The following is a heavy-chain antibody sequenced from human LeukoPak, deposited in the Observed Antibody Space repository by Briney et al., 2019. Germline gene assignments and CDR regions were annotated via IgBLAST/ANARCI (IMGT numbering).Heavy chain of an antibody. D-gene: IGHD3-3*01. CDR3: AKAIFGVVIIGCFDY. CDR1: GFTFDDYA. J-gene: IGHJ4*02. Sequence: SLRLSCAASGFTFDDYAMHWVRQAPGKGLEWVSGISWNSGSIGYADSVKGRFTISRDNAKNSLYLQMNSLRAEDTALYYCAKAIFGVVIIGCFDYWGQGTLVTVSS. CDR2: ISWNSGSI. V-gene: IGHV3-9*01.